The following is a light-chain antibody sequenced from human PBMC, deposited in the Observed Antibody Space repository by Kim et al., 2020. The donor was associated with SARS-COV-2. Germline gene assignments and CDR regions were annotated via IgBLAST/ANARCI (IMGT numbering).Light chain of an antibody. CDR1: QSISDW. Sequence: ASVGDRVTITCRASQSISDWLAWYQQKPGKVPKLLIYKASSLESGVPSRFSGSGSGTEFTLTISSLQPDDFAAYYCQQYNSYPWTFGQGTKVDIK. CDR2: KAS. CDR3: QQYNSYPWT. J-gene: IGKJ1*01. V-gene: IGKV1-5*03.